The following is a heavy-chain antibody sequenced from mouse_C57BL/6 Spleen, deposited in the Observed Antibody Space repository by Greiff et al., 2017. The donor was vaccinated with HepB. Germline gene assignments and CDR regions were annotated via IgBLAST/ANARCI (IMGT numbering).Heavy chain of an antibody. V-gene: IGHV1-22*01. D-gene: IGHD1-1*01. CDR2: INPNNGGT. Sequence: EVQLQQSGPELVKPGASVKMSCKASGYTFTDYNMHWVKQSHGKSLEWIGYINPNNGGTSYNQKFKGKATLTVNKSSSTAYMELRSLTSEDSAVYYWARDYYGSSYVAMDYWGQGTSVTVSS. CDR1: GYTFTDYN. J-gene: IGHJ4*01. CDR3: ARDYYGSSYVAMDY.